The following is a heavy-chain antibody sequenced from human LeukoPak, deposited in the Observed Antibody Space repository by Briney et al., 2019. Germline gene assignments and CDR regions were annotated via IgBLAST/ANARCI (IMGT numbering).Heavy chain of an antibody. D-gene: IGHD2-2*02. CDR1: GFTFDDYA. CDR3: AKEITGYCSSTSCYTFDY. J-gene: IGHJ4*02. Sequence: GRSLRLSCAASGFTFDDYAMHWVRQARGKGLEGVSGIRWNSGSIGYADSVKGRFTISTDNAKNSLYLQMNSLRAEDTALYYCAKEITGYCSSTSCYTFDYWGQGNLVTVSS. V-gene: IGHV3-9*01. CDR2: IRWNSGSI.